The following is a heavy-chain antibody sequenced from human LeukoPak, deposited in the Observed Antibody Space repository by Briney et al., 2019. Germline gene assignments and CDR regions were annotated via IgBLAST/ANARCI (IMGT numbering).Heavy chain of an antibody. CDR1: SGSIISSDCY. CDR2: NYYSGST. V-gene: IGHV4-30-4*02. CDR3: ARAKYYYDSSGYHDAFDI. J-gene: IGHJ3*02. D-gene: IGHD3-22*01. Sequence: PSETLSLTCTVSSGSIISSDCYWNGLHKPPEEGLGRIRYNYYSGSTYYNPSLKSRVTISVHTSNNQFSLKLSSVTAADTAVHYCARAKYYYDSSGYHDAFDIWGEGAMVTLSS.